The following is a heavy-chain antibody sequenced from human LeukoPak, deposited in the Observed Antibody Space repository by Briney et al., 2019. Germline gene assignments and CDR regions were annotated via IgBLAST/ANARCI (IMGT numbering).Heavy chain of an antibody. V-gene: IGHV3-30-3*01. D-gene: IGHD4-17*01. J-gene: IGHJ4*02. CDR2: ISYDGSNK. Sequence: GRSLRLSCAASGFTFSSYAMHWVRQAPGKGLEWVAVISYDGSNKYYADSVKGRFTISRDNSKNTLYLQMNSLRAEDTALYYCAKDRDGDYSFDYWGQGTLVTVSS. CDR3: AKDRDGDYSFDY. CDR1: GFTFSSYA.